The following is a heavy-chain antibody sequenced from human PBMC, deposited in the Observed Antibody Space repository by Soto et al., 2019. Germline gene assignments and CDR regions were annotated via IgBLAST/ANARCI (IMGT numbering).Heavy chain of an antibody. J-gene: IGHJ5*02. V-gene: IGHV4-4*02. Sequence: SETLSLTCAVSGGSISSSNWWSWVRQPPGKGLEWIGEIYHSGSTNYNPSLKSRVTISVDKSKNQFSLKLSSVTAADTAVYYCARHNGYSGSYYVWFDPWGQGTLVTVSS. D-gene: IGHD1-26*01. CDR2: IYHSGST. CDR3: ARHNGYSGSYYVWFDP. CDR1: GGSISSSNW.